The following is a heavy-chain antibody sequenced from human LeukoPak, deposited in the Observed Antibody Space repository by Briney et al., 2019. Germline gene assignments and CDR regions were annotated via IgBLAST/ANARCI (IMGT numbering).Heavy chain of an antibody. CDR1: GGSFSGYY. Sequence: PSETLSLTCAVYGGSFSGYYWSWVRQAPGKGLEWVANIKEDGSEKYYVDSVTGRFTISRDNAEKSLYLQMDSLRAEDTAVYYCARDFSGESDYWGQGILVTVSS. D-gene: IGHD3-10*01. V-gene: IGHV3-7*01. J-gene: IGHJ4*02. CDR2: IKEDGSEK. CDR3: ARDFSGESDY.